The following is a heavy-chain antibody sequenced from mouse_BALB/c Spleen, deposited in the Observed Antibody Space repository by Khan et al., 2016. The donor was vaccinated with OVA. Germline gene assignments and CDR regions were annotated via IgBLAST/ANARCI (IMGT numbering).Heavy chain of an antibody. CDR1: GYSITSAYA. CDR2: ISYSGNT. D-gene: IGHD1-1*01. J-gene: IGHJ2*01. Sequence: EVQLQESGPGLVKPSQSLSLTCTVTGYSITSAYAWNWIRQFPGNKLERMGFISYSGNTNYNPSLKRRISITRDTSKNQFFLHLNSVTTEDTATDYCARVYGGDFDYWGQGTTRTVSS. CDR3: ARVYGGDFDY. V-gene: IGHV3-2*02.